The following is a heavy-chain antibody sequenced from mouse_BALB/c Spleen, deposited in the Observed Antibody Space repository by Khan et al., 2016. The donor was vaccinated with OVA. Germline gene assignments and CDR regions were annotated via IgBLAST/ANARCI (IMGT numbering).Heavy chain of an antibody. J-gene: IGHJ3*01. Sequence: VQLKQSGPELIKPGASVKMSCKTSGYTFTNYVIHWVRQRPGQGLEWIGYINPSNDGTRFNAKFRGKATLISDKSSTTAYLEFSSLTSEDSAVYYCAREASNWDFSFPYWGQGTLVTVSA. D-gene: IGHD4-1*01. CDR2: INPSNDGT. CDR1: GYTFTNYV. V-gene: IGHV1S136*01. CDR3: AREASNWDFSFPY.